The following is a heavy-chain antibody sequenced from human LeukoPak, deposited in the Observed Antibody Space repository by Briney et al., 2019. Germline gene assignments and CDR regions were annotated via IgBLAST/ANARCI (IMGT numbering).Heavy chain of an antibody. Sequence: SETLSLTCTVSGGSISSSSYYWGWIRQPPGKGLEWIGSIYYSGSTYYNPSLKSRVTISVDTSKNQFSLKLSSVTAADTAVYYCARGTTGTTGDWFDPWGQGTLVTVSS. CDR2: IYYSGST. J-gene: IGHJ5*02. V-gene: IGHV4-39*07. CDR1: GGSISSSSYY. CDR3: ARGTTGTTGDWFDP. D-gene: IGHD1-1*01.